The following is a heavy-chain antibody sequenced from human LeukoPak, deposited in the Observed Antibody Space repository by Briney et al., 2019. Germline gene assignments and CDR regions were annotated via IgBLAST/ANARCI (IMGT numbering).Heavy chain of an antibody. V-gene: IGHV3-74*01. J-gene: IGHJ4*02. CDR2: INSDGSIT. D-gene: IGHD1-26*01. CDR1: GFTFSTSW. CDR3: AKPKVGATVLSSFDY. Sequence: PGGSLRLSCAASGFTFSTSWMHWVRQARGEGVVGVSRINSDGSITSYADSVKGRFTISRDNSKNTLYLQMTSLRAEDTAVYYCAKPKVGATVLSSFDYWGQGTLVAVSS.